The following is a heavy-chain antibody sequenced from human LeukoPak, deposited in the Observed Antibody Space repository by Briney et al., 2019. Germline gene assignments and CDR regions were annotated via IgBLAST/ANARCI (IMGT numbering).Heavy chain of an antibody. J-gene: IGHJ5*02. Sequence: SETLSLTCAVYGGSFSGYYWSWIRQPPGKGLEWIGYIYYSGSTNYNPSLKSRVTISVDTSKNQFSLKLSSVTAADTAVYYCARDVQTTIFGVVRGTWFDPWGQGTLVTVSS. CDR2: IYYSGST. CDR1: GGSFSGYY. D-gene: IGHD3-3*01. V-gene: IGHV4-59*01. CDR3: ARDVQTTIFGVVRGTWFDP.